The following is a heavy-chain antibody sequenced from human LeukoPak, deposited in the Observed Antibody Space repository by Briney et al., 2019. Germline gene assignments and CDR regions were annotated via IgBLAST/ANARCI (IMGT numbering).Heavy chain of an antibody. CDR3: ARSVLEWLPDAFDP. CDR2: ISAYNGNT. CDR1: GYTFTSYG. V-gene: IGHV1-18*01. Sequence: GASVKVSCKASGYTFTSYGISWVRQAPGQGLEWMGWISAYNGNTNYAQKLQGRVTMTTDTSTSTAYMELRSLRSDGTAVYYCARSVLEWLPDAFDPWGQGTLVTVSS. D-gene: IGHD3-3*01. J-gene: IGHJ5*02.